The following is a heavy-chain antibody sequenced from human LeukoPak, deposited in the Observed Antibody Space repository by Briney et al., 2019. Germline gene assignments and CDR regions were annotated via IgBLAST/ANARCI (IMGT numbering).Heavy chain of an antibody. J-gene: IGHJ4*02. V-gene: IGHV3-9*01. Sequence: GGSLRLSCAASGLTFDDYAMHWVRQAPGKGLEWVSGISWNSGSIGYADSVKGRFTISRDNAKNTLYLQMNSLRAEDTAVYYCARGQYSSGWYYFDYWGQGTLVTVSS. CDR1: GLTFDDYA. D-gene: IGHD6-19*01. CDR3: ARGQYSSGWYYFDY. CDR2: ISWNSGSI.